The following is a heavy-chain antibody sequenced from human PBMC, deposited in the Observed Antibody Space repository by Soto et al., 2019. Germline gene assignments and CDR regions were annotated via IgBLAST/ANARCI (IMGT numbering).Heavy chain of an antibody. V-gene: IGHV1-18*01. CDR1: GYTFTRYG. Sequence: GASVKGSCKASGYTFTRYGVSWVRQAPGQGLEWMGWISAYNGNTNYAQKLQGRVTMTTDTSTSTAYMELRSPRSDDTAVYYCAREKENYDFWSGYYNWFDPWGQGTLVTVSS. CDR2: ISAYNGNT. CDR3: AREKENYDFWSGYYNWFDP. D-gene: IGHD3-3*01. J-gene: IGHJ5*02.